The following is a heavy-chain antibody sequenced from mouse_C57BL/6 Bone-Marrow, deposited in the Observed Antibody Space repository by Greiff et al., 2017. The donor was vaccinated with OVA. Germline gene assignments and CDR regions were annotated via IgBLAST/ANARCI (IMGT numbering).Heavy chain of an antibody. J-gene: IGHJ3*01. CDR3: AREGNRDYSFAY. CDR1: GYAFTNYL. Sequence: QVHVKQSGAELVRPGTSVKVSCKASGYAFTNYLIEWVKQRPGQGLEWIGVINPGSGGTNYNEKFKGKATLTADKSSSTAYMQLSSLTSEDSAVYFCAREGNRDYSFAYWGQGTLVTVSA. V-gene: IGHV1-54*01. D-gene: IGHD2-13*01. CDR2: INPGSGGT.